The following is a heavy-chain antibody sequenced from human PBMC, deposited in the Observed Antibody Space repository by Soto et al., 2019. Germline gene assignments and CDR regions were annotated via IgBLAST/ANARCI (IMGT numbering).Heavy chain of an antibody. Sequence: GASVKVSCKASGYTFTSYGISWVRQAPGQGLEWMGWISAYNGNTNYAQKLQGRVTMTTDTSTSTAYMELRSLRSDDMAVYYCARADDSSGYYYYYGMDVWGQGTTVTVSS. D-gene: IGHD3-22*01. V-gene: IGHV1-18*03. CDR1: GYTFTSYG. J-gene: IGHJ6*02. CDR3: ARADDSSGYYYYYGMDV. CDR2: ISAYNGNT.